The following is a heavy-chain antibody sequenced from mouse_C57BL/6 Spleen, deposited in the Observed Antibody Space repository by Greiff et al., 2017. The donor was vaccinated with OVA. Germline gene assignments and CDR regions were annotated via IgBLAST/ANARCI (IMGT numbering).Heavy chain of an antibody. CDR2: ISDGGSYT. V-gene: IGHV5-4*01. D-gene: IGHD2-4*01. Sequence: EVMLVESGGGLVKPGGSLKLSCAASGFTFSSYAMSWVRQTPEKRLEWVATISDGGSYTYYPDNVKGRFTISRDNAKNNLYLQMSHLKSEDTAMYYCARENDYDFAYWGQGTLVTVSA. J-gene: IGHJ3*01. CDR1: GFTFSSYA. CDR3: ARENDYDFAY.